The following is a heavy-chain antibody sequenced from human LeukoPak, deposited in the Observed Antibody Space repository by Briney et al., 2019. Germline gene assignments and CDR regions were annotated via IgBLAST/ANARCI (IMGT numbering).Heavy chain of an antibody. J-gene: IGHJ4*02. CDR2: INHSGST. CDR1: GFSISNGHS. D-gene: IGHD2-2*01. CDR3: ARVPGRPADVFDH. V-gene: IGHV4-34*01. Sequence: KPSETLSLTCSVTGFSISNGHSWSWIRQPPGKGLGWIGEINHSGSTNYNPSLKSRVTISADTSKNQFSLKLSAVTAADTAFYYCARVPGRPADVFDHWGQGTLVTVSS.